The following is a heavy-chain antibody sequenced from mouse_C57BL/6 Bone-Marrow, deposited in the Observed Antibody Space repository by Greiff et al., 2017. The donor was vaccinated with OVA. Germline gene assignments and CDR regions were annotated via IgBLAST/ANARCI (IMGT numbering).Heavy chain of an antibody. Sequence: VQLQQSDAELVKPGASVRISCKVSGYTFTDHSIHWIKQRPEQGLEWIGYIYPRDGSTKYNEKFKGKATLTADKSSSTAYMQLNSLTSEDSAVYFCARSNDEGFYAMDYWGKGTSVTVSS. CDR3: ARSNDEGFYAMDY. CDR1: GYTFTDHS. V-gene: IGHV1-78*01. CDR2: IYPRDGST. D-gene: IGHD2-12*01. J-gene: IGHJ4*01.